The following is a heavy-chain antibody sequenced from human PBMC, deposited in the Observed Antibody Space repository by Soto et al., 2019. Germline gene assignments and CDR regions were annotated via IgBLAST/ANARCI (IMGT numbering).Heavy chain of an antibody. Sequence: PGGSLRLSCAASGFTFSDYYMSWIRQAPGKGLEWVAYISSSISYTNYADSVKGRFTISRDNAKYSLYLQMNSLRAEDTAVYYCARYIYGYVDYWGQGTLVTVSS. V-gene: IGHV3-11*06. CDR3: ARYIYGYVDY. CDR2: ISSSISYT. CDR1: GFTFSDYY. D-gene: IGHD5-18*01. J-gene: IGHJ4*02.